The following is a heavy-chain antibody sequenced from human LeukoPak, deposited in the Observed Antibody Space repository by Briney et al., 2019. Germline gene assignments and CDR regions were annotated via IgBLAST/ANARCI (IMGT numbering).Heavy chain of an antibody. CDR2: IRSNSRGI. Sequence: GGSLRLSCAASGFTFNSYTMNWVRQAPGKGLESVSSIRSNSRGINYADSVKGRFTISRDNDKNTVFLEMNSLRAEDTAVYYCARDGASIDDQYYGLDVWGQGSTVTVSS. CDR1: GFTFNSYT. J-gene: IGHJ6*02. D-gene: IGHD1-1*01. V-gene: IGHV3-21*06. CDR3: ARDGASIDDQYYGLDV.